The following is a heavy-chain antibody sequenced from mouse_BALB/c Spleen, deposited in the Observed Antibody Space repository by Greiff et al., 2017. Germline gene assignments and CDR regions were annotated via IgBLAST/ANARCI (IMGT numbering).Heavy chain of an antibody. Sequence: DVKLVESGGGLVKPGGSLKLSCAASGFAFSSYDMSWVRQTPEKRLEWVAYISSGGGSTYYPDTVKGRFTISRDNAKNTLYLQMSSLKSEDTAMYYCARHELGRPLFAYWGQGTLVTVSA. D-gene: IGHD4-1*01. V-gene: IGHV5-12-1*01. CDR1: GFAFSSYD. CDR3: ARHELGRPLFAY. CDR2: ISSGGGST. J-gene: IGHJ3*01.